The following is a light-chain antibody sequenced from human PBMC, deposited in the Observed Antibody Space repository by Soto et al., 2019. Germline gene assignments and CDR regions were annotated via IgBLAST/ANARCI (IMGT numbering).Light chain of an antibody. CDR3: QQYKNWPPFT. CDR2: GAS. Sequence: EVVLTQSPATLSVSPGERATLSCRASQAINTNLAWFQQRPDQAPRLLIYGASTRVSGVPPRFSGSGSGTEFTLTISSLQSEDFVVYYCQQYKNWPPFTFGQGTKLEIK. V-gene: IGKV3-15*01. CDR1: QAINTN. J-gene: IGKJ2*01.